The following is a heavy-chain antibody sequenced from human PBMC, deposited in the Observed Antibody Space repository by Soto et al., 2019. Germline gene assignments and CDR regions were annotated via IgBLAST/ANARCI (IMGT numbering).Heavy chain of an antibody. J-gene: IGHJ3*02. CDR2: TYYRSKWYN. V-gene: IGHV6-1*01. CDR3: ASSGGDYGDYYAFDI. Sequence: PSQTLSLTCAISGDSVSSSSAAWNWIRQSPSRGLEWLGRTYYRSKWYNDYAVSVKSRVIITPDTSKNQFSLQLLSVTPEDTAVYYCASSGGDYGDYYAFDIWGQGTMVTVSS. CDR1: GDSVSSSSAA. D-gene: IGHD4-17*01.